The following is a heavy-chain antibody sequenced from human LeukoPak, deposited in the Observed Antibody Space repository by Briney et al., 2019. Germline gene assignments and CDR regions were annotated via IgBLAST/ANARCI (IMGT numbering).Heavy chain of an antibody. J-gene: IGHJ4*02. Sequence: GRSLRLSCAASGFTFSNYGMHWVRQAPGKGLEWVALISYDGSNKYFADSAKGRFTISRDNSKNTLYLQMHSLGAEDTAVYYCAKDNVAAAGRYFDYWGQGTLVTVSS. CDR1: GFTFSNYG. V-gene: IGHV3-30*18. D-gene: IGHD6-13*01. CDR2: ISYDGSNK. CDR3: AKDNVAAAGRYFDY.